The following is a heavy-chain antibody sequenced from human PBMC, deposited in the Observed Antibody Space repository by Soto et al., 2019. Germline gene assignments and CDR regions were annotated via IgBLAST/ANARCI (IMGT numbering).Heavy chain of an antibody. D-gene: IGHD5-18*01. V-gene: IGHV4-59*01. CDR2: IFYSGST. CDR3: AKDSGYNYGYFRWFDP. J-gene: IGHJ5*02. Sequence: PSDTLSLTCTVSGCSISNYYWSWIRQPPGRGLEWIGHIFYSGSTNYNPALKSRVTISVDTSKSQFSLKLSSVTAADTAVYYCAKDSGYNYGYFRWFDPWGQGTLVTVS. CDR1: GCSISNYY.